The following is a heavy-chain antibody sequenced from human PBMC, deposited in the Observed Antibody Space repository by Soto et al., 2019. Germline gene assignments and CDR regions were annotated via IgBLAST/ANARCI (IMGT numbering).Heavy chain of an antibody. J-gene: IGHJ6*03. CDR3: ARGITIFGVVITYYMDV. Sequence: ASVKVSCKASGYTFTSYGISWVRQAPGQGLEWMGWISAYNGNTNYAQKLQGRVTMTTDTSTSTAYMELRSLRSDDTAVYYCARGITIFGVVITYYMDVRGKGTTVTVSS. CDR2: ISAYNGNT. D-gene: IGHD3-3*01. V-gene: IGHV1-18*01. CDR1: GYTFTSYG.